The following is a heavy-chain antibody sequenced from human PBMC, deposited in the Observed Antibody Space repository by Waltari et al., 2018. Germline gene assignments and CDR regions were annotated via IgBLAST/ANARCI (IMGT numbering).Heavy chain of an antibody. CDR2: IYYSGST. J-gene: IGHJ6*03. CDR1: GGSIRRGGSY. D-gene: IGHD2-21*01. CDR3: ARVRGGGEDNYYMDV. V-gene: IGHV4-31*03. Sequence: QVQLQESGPGLVKPSQTLSLTCTVSGGSIRRGGSYWSWIRQHPGKGLEWIGYIYYSGSTYYNPSLKSRVTISVDTSKTQFSLKLSSVTAADTAVYYCARVRGGGEDNYYMDVWGKGTTVTVSS.